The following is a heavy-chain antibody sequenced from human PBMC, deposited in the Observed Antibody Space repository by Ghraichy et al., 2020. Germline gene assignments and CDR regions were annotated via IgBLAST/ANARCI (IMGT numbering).Heavy chain of an antibody. CDR3: ARGDSGYDYWFDP. CDR1: GGSISSSSYY. J-gene: IGHJ5*02. V-gene: IGHV4-39*01. Sequence: SETLSLTCTVSGGSISSSSYYWGWIRQPPGKGLEWIGSIYYSGSTYYNPSLKSRVTISVDTSKNQFSLKLSSVTAADTAVYYCARGDSGYDYWFDPWGQGTLVTVSS. D-gene: IGHD5-12*01. CDR2: IYYSGST.